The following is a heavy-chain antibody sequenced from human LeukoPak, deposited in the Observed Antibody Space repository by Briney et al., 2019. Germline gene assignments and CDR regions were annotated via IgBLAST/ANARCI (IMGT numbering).Heavy chain of an antibody. D-gene: IGHD3-22*01. J-gene: IGHJ6*03. V-gene: IGHV4-59*01. Sequence: SETLSLTCTVSGGSISSYYWSWIRQPPGKGLEWIGYIYYSGSTNYNPSHKSRVTISVDTSKNQFSLKLSSVTAADTAVYYCARDRVDYYDSSGYYWDYYMDVWGKGTTVTVSS. CDR2: IYYSGST. CDR1: GGSISSYY. CDR3: ARDRVDYYDSSGYYWDYYMDV.